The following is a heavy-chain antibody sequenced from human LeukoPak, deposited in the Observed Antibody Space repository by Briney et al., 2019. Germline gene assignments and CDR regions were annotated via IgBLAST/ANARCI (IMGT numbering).Heavy chain of an antibody. CDR2: INTNTGNP. V-gene: IGHV7-4-1*01. CDR3: ASAASLRYFDWFA. CDR1: GYTFTSYA. Sequence: ASVNVSCTASGYTFTSYAMNWVRQAPGQGLEWMGWINTNTGNPTYAQGFTGRFVFSLDTSVSTAYLQICSLKAEDTAVYYCASAASLRYFDWFAWGQGTLVTVSS. D-gene: IGHD3-9*01. J-gene: IGHJ4*02.